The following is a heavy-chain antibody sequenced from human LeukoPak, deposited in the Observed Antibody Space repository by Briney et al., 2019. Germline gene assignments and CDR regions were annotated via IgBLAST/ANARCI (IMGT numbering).Heavy chain of an antibody. V-gene: IGHV3-23*01. J-gene: IGHJ4*02. Sequence: PGGSLRLSCVASGFTFSSYAMNWVRQAPGKGLECVSGISGSGVSTYYADSAKSRFTISRDNSKNTLYLQMNSLRAEDTAVYYCAKRGDGYNTYYFDYWGQGTLVTVSS. CDR3: AKRGDGYNTYYFDY. D-gene: IGHD5-24*01. CDR2: ISGSGVST. CDR1: GFTFSSYA.